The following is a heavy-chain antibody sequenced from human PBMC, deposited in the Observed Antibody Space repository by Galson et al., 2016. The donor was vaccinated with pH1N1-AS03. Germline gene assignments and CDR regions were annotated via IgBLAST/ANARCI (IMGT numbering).Heavy chain of an antibody. CDR2: INSDGSGT. J-gene: IGHJ3*02. V-gene: IGHV3-74*03. CDR3: ASKSPTAFEI. CDR1: GVTFSYYW. Sequence: LRLSCAASGVTFSYYWMHWVRQAPGKGLVWVSGINSDGSGTMYADSVKGRFTISRDNAKNSLYLQMNSLRAEDAAAYYCASKSPTAFEIWGQGTMVIVSS.